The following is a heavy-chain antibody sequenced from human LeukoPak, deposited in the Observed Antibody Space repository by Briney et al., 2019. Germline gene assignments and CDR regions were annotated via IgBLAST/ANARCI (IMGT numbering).Heavy chain of an antibody. CDR2: IWYDGSNK. D-gene: IGHD4-17*01. Sequence: PEGSLRLSCAASGFTFSSYGMHWVRQAPGKGLEWVAVIWYDGSNKYYADSVKGRFTISRDNSKNTLYLRMNSLRAEDTAVYYCARDMLDYAFDYWGQGTLVTVSS. CDR1: GFTFSSYG. J-gene: IGHJ4*02. CDR3: ARDMLDYAFDY. V-gene: IGHV3-33*01.